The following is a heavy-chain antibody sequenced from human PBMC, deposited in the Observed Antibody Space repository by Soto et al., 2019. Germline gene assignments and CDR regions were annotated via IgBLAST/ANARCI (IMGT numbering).Heavy chain of an antibody. CDR2: INPNSGGT. D-gene: IGHD6-6*01. CDR1: GYTFTGYY. Sequence: VKVSCKASGYTFTGYYMHWVRQAPGQGLEWMGWINPNSGGTNYAQKFQGRVTMTRDTSISTAYMELSRLRSDDTAVYYCARPGAARPYYYYGIDGWGKGPPVTVPS. CDR3: ARPGAARPYYYYGIDG. J-gene: IGHJ6*04. V-gene: IGHV1-2*02.